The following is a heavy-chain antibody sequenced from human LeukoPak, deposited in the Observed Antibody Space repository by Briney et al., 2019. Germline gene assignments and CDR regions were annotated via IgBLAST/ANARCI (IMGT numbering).Heavy chain of an antibody. CDR2: ISYDGCNK. D-gene: IGHD2-2*01. V-gene: IGHV3-30*04. J-gene: IGHJ4*02. CDR3: ARVRREYQLTPFDY. Sequence: PGGSLRLSCAASGFTFSSYAMHWVRQAPGKGLEWVAVISYDGCNKYYADSVKGRFTISRDNSKNTLYLQMNSLRAEDTAVYYCARVRREYQLTPFDYWGQGTLVTVSS. CDR1: GFTFSSYA.